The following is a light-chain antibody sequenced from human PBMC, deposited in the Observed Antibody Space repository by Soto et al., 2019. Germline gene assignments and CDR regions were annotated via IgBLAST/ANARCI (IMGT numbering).Light chain of an antibody. J-gene: IGKJ4*01. CDR2: DAS. CDR3: QQYNQWPLT. CDR1: QSFSSY. V-gene: IGKV3-15*01. Sequence: ELVMTQSPATLSVSPGERATLSCRASQSFSSYLAWYQQKPGQAPRLLIYDASTRATGVPARFSGSGSGTEFTLTINSLQSEDFAIYYCQQYNQWPLTFGGGTKVDIK.